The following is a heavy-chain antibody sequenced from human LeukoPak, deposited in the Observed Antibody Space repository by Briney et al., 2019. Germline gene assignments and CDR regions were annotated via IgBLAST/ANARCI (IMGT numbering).Heavy chain of an antibody. Sequence: GGSLRLSCVASGFTFSDYTIHWVRQAPGKRLQSVSAITSNGAYTHYADSVKGRFTISRDNPRNAVFLQTGGLRIEDMAVYYCARVKMGATVSDYYYYYMDVWGTGTTVTVSS. CDR3: ARVKMGATVSDYYYYYMDV. CDR1: GFTFSDYT. CDR2: ITSNGAYT. V-gene: IGHV3-64*02. J-gene: IGHJ6*03. D-gene: IGHD1-26*01.